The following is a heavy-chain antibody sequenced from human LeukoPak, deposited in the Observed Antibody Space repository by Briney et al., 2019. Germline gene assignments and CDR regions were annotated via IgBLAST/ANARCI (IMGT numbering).Heavy chain of an antibody. Sequence: GGSLRLSCAASGFTFSSYAMSWVRQAPGKGLEWVSAISGSGGSTYYADSVKGRFTISRDNSKNTLYLQMNSLRAEDTAVYYCARDWHYYGSGSAGLDYWGQGTLATVSS. D-gene: IGHD3-10*01. CDR2: ISGSGGST. J-gene: IGHJ4*02. V-gene: IGHV3-23*01. CDR3: ARDWHYYGSGSAGLDY. CDR1: GFTFSSYA.